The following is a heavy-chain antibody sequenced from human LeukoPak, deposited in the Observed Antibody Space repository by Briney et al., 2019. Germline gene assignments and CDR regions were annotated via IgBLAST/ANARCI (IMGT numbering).Heavy chain of an antibody. Sequence: SETLSLTCTVSGGSISSDYWTWIRQPPGKGLEWIGYIYYSGGTNYNPSLRSRVTISVDTSKNQFSLKLTSVTAADTAVYYCARGQGGTMVRGVITGGWFDPWGQGTLVTVSS. J-gene: IGHJ5*02. CDR1: GGSISSDY. CDR3: ARGQGGTMVRGVITGGWFDP. D-gene: IGHD3-10*01. V-gene: IGHV4-59*08. CDR2: IYYSGGT.